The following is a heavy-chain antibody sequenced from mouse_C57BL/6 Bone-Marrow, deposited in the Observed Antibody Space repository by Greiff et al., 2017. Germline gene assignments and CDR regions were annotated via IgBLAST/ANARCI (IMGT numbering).Heavy chain of an antibody. CDR3: ARSLGRDYFDY. Sequence: QVQLKESGPELVKPGASVKISCKASGYTFTDYYINWVKQRPGQGLEWIGWIFPGSGSTYYNEKFKGKATLTVDKSSSTAYMLLSSLTSEDSAVXFCARSLGRDYFDYWGQGTTLTVSS. V-gene: IGHV1-75*01. CDR1: GYTFTDYY. D-gene: IGHD4-1*01. CDR2: IFPGSGST. J-gene: IGHJ2*01.